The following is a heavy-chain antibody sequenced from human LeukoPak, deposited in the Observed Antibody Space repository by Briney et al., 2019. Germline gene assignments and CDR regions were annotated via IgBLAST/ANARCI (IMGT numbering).Heavy chain of an antibody. CDR2: IRWNSGSI. CDR1: GFTFDDYA. D-gene: IGHD6-6*01. V-gene: IGHV3-9*03. J-gene: IGHJ3*02. Sequence: PGGSLRLSCAASGFTFDDYAMHWVRQAPGKGLEWVSGIRWNSGSIGYADSVKGRFTISRDNAKNSLYLQMNSLRAEDMALYYCAKARIAARRDDAFDIWGQGTMVTVSS. CDR3: AKARIAARRDDAFDI.